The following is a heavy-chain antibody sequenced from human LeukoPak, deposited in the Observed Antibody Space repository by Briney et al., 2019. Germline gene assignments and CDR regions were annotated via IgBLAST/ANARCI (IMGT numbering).Heavy chain of an antibody. D-gene: IGHD1-14*01. CDR2: IKQDGSEK. CDR1: GFTFSSYW. CDR3: ARGTGYGMDV. J-gene: IGHJ6*04. Sequence: GGSLRLSCAASGFTFSSYWMNWVRQAPGKGLEWVANIKQDGSEKYYVDSVQARFTVSRDNAKNSLYLQMNSLRAEDTAMYYCARGTGYGMDVWGKGTTVTVSS. V-gene: IGHV3-7*03.